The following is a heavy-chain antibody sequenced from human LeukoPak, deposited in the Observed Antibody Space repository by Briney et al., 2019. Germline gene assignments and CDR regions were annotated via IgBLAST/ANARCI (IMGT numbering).Heavy chain of an antibody. Sequence: GSLRLSCAASGITFSTYGMHWVRQAPGKGLEWVAFIRYDGSNKYYPDSVKGRFTISRDNAKNSLYLQMDSLRAEDTAVYYCARQSGSYVRSFDYWGQGTLVTVSS. J-gene: IGHJ4*02. CDR1: GITFSTYG. CDR2: IRYDGSNK. CDR3: ARQSGSYVRSFDY. V-gene: IGHV3-30*02. D-gene: IGHD1-26*01.